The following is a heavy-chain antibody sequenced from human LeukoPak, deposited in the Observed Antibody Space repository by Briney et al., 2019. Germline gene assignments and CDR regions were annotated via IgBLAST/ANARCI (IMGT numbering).Heavy chain of an antibody. V-gene: IGHV3-30-3*01. CDR2: ISYDGSNK. Sequence: GRSLRLSCAASGFTFSSYAMHWARQAPGKGLEWVAVISYDGSNKYYADSVKGRFTISRDNSKNTLYLQMNSLRAEDTAVYYCARSPPNNYFDYWGQGTLVTVSS. CDR1: GFTFSSYA. J-gene: IGHJ4*02. CDR3: ARSPPNNYFDY.